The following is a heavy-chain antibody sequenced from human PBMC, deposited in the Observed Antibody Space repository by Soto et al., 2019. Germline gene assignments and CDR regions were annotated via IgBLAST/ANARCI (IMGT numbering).Heavy chain of an antibody. J-gene: IGHJ4*02. Sequence: PGGSLRLSCAVSGLTFRSYGMHWVRQAPGKGLEWVAVISYDGSNKYYADSVKGRFTTSRDNSKNTLYLQMNSLRAEDTAVYYCAKDLAGDFWSGYHYFDYWGQGTLVTVSS. V-gene: IGHV3-30*18. D-gene: IGHD3-3*01. CDR3: AKDLAGDFWSGYHYFDY. CDR1: GLTFRSYG. CDR2: ISYDGSNK.